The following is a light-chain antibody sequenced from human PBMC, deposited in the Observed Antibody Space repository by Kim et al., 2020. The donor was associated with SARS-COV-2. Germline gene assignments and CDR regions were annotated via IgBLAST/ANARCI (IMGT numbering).Light chain of an antibody. CDR1: RSNIGSNT. CDR3: AAWDDSLNGPV. CDR2: VNN. V-gene: IGLV1-44*01. Sequence: GQRVTMACSGSRSNIGSNTVSWYQQLPGTAPKRLIYVNNQRPSGVPDRFSGSKSGTSASLVISGLQSEDEAAYYCAAWDDSLNGPVFGGGTQLTVL. J-gene: IGLJ3*02.